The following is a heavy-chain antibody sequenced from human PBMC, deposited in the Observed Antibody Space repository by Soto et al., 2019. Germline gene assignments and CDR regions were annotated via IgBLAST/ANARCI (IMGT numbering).Heavy chain of an antibody. V-gene: IGHV3-48*02. CDR3: GIDPGYCSGGSCYRNWFVP. CDR2: ISSSSSTI. D-gene: IGHD2-15*01. CDR1: GFTFSSYS. Sequence: EVQLVESGGGLVQPGGSLRLSCAASGFTFSSYSMNWVRQAPGKGLEWVSYISSSSSTIYYADSVKGRFTISRDNAKHSPYLQMNSLRDEDTAVYYCGIDPGYCSGGSCYRNWFVPWGQGTLVTFSS. J-gene: IGHJ5*02.